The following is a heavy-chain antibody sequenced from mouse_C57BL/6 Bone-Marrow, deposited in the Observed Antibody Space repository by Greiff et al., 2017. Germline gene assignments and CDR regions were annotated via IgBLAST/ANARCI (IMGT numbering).Heavy chain of an antibody. CDR1: GYSITSGYY. CDR2: ISYNGSP. J-gene: IGHJ4*01. CDR3: AIYYDNYGAIDY. V-gene: IGHV3-1*01. Sequence: EVQLQESGPGMVKPSQSLSLTCTVTGYSITSGYYWHWIRHFPGNKLEWMGYISYNGSPNYNPSLKIRISITHDTSKNHFFLKLDSLTTEDTATYYCAIYYDNYGAIDYWGQGTLVTVSS. D-gene: IGHD2-1*01.